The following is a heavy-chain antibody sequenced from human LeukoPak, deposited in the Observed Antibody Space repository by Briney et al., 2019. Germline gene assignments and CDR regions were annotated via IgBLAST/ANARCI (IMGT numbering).Heavy chain of an antibody. V-gene: IGHV1-69*13. J-gene: IGHJ4*02. CDR1: GCTFSSYA. CDR2: IIPIFGTA. D-gene: IGHD4-23*01. Sequence: ASVKVSCKASGCTFSSYAISWVRQAPGQGLEWMGGIIPIFGTANYAQKFQGRVTITADESTSTAYMELSSLRSEDTAVYYCARGEVVTYFDYWGQGTLVTVSS. CDR3: ARGEVVTYFDY.